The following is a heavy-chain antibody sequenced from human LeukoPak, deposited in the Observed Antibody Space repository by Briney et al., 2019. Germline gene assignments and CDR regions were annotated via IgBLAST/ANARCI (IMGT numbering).Heavy chain of an antibody. Sequence: TGGSLRLSCAASGFTFSNYWMSWVRQAPEKGLEWVANIKEDGSVKYYVDSVKGRFTISRDSAKNSLYLHMNSLRVEDRAVYYCARGSGWLDPWGQGTLVTVFS. D-gene: IGHD1-26*01. V-gene: IGHV3-7*05. CDR2: IKEDGSVK. J-gene: IGHJ5*02. CDR3: ARGSGWLDP. CDR1: GFTFSNYW.